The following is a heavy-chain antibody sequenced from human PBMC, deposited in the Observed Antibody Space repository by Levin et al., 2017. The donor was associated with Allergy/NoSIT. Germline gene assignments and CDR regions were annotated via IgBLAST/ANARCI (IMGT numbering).Heavy chain of an antibody. CDR3: AQDRKGGYGWDPT. V-gene: IGHV3-23*01. CDR1: GFTFSNYA. Sequence: GGSLRLSCTASGFTFSNYAMTWVREAPGKGLEWISTISSNSVLTYYADSVKGRFTVSRDNSASTLYLQMNSLRAEDTAVYYCAQDRKGGYGWDPTWGQGTLVTVSS. J-gene: IGHJ5*02. D-gene: IGHD5-18*01. CDR2: ISSNSVLT.